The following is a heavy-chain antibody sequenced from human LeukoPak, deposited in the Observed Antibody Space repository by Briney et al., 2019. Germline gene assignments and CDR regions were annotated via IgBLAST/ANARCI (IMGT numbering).Heavy chain of an antibody. Sequence: SETLSLTCAVYGGSFTSYYWSWIRQPPGKGLEWIGEISHSGSTNYNPSLKSRVTMSVDTSKNQFSLRLSSVTAADTAVYYCAREIPGIAVAGTKSSYWYFDLWGRGTLVTVSS. J-gene: IGHJ2*01. D-gene: IGHD6-19*01. CDR1: GGSFTSYY. V-gene: IGHV4-34*01. CDR3: AREIPGIAVAGTKSSYWYFDL. CDR2: ISHSGST.